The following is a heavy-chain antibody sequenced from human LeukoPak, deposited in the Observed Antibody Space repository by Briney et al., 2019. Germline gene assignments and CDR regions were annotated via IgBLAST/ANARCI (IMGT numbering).Heavy chain of an antibody. J-gene: IGHJ4*02. CDR1: GFTFSTYA. CDR3: AREGDIVVVPADLDY. CDR2: ISGSGGST. Sequence: GGSLRLSCAASGFTFSTYAMTWVRQAPGKGLEWVSGISGSGGSTYYADSVKGRFTISRDNAKNSLYLQMNSLRAEDTAVYYCAREGDIVVVPADLDYWGQGTLVTVSS. V-gene: IGHV3-23*01. D-gene: IGHD2-2*01.